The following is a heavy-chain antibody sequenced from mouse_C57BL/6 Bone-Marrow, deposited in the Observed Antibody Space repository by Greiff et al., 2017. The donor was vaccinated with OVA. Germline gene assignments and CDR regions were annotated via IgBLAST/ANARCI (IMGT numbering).Heavy chain of an antibody. Sequence: QVQLQQSGAELVRPGTSVKLSCKASGYTFTNYWMHWVEQRPGQGLEWIGVIAPSDSYINYNQKFKGRATLTVDTSSSTAYMHLSSLTSEDSAVYYCAHYGSRLYLHYWGQGTALTVSS. V-gene: IGHV1-59*01. J-gene: IGHJ2*01. CDR1: GYTFTNYW. CDR2: IAPSDSYI. CDR3: AHYGSRLYLHY. D-gene: IGHD1-1*01.